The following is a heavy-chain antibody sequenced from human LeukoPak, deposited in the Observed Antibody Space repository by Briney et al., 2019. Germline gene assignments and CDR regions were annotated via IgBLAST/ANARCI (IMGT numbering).Heavy chain of an antibody. CDR1: GGTFSSHA. Sequence: ASVKVSCKASGGTFSSHAMNWVRQAPGQGLELMGWINTNTGIPTYAQGFAGRFVFSLDTSVTTAYLQITSLKAEDTAVYYCARDLVSAGFDIWGQGTMVTVSS. D-gene: IGHD6-6*01. J-gene: IGHJ3*02. CDR2: INTNTGIP. CDR3: ARDLVSAGFDI. V-gene: IGHV7-4-1*02.